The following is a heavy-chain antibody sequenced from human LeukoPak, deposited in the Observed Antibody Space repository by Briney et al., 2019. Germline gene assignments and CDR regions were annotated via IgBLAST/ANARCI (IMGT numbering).Heavy chain of an antibody. J-gene: IGHJ4*02. CDR1: EFTFSSYE. Sequence: GGSLRLSCAASEFTFSSYEMNWVRQAPGKGLEWVSYISSGGSTIYYADSVKGRFTISRDNAKNSLYLQMNSLRAEDAAFYYCARVKGSGWYYFDSWGQGTLVTVSS. CDR2: ISSGGSTI. D-gene: IGHD6-19*01. V-gene: IGHV3-48*03. CDR3: ARVKGSGWYYFDS.